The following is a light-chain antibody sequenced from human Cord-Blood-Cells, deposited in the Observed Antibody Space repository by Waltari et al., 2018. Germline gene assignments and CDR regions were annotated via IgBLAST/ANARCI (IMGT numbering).Light chain of an antibody. CDR3: SSYTSSSTLDWV. CDR1: SSDVGGYNY. J-gene: IGLJ3*02. Sequence: QSALTQPASVSGSPGQSITISCTGTSSDVGGYNYVSWYQQHPGKAPKLMIYDVSNRPAGVSTRFPGSKSGNTASLTISGLQAEDEADYYCSSYTSSSTLDWVFGGGTKLTVL. V-gene: IGLV2-14*01. CDR2: DVS.